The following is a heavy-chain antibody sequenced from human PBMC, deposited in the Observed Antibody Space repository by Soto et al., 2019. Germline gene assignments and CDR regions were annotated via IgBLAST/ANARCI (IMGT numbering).Heavy chain of an antibody. CDR2: ISAHNGNT. D-gene: IGHD1-1*01. J-gene: IGHJ4*02. Sequence: QVHLVQSGAEVKKPGASVKVSCKCSGYTFTSYGITWVRQAPGQGLEWMGWISAHNGNTDYAQKLQGRVTVTRDTSTRTAYMELRSLRSDDTAVYYCARGRYGDYWGQGALVTVSS. CDR1: GYTFTSYG. V-gene: IGHV1-18*01. CDR3: ARGRYGDY.